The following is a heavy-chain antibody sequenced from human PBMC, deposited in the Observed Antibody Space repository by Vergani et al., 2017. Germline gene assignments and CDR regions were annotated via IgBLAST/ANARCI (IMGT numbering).Heavy chain of an antibody. CDR3: AKSLVLYYYYYMDV. CDR1: GFTVSSNY. D-gene: IGHD6-13*01. V-gene: IGHV3-53*01. CDR2: IYSGGST. Sequence: EVQLVESGGGLIQPGGSLRLSCAASGFTVSSNYMSWVRQAPGKGLEWVSVIYSGGSTYYADSVKGRFTISRDNSKNTLYLQMNSLRAEDTAVYYCAKSLVLYYYYYMDVWGKGTTVTVSS. J-gene: IGHJ6*03.